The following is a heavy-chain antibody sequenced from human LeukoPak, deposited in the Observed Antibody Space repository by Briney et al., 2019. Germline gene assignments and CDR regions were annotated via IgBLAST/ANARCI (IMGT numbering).Heavy chain of an antibody. D-gene: IGHD2-15*01. CDR3: ARVRVPSRILLPYFDY. Sequence: GTSLRLSCAASGFTLTTYSIHWVRQAPGKGLEWMAVMSYDGTNKYYADSVKGRFIISRDNSENTVYLQMNDLRAEDTAVYYCARVRVPSRILLPYFDYWGQGTLVTVSS. CDR2: MSYDGTNK. CDR1: GFTLTTYS. V-gene: IGHV3-30*03. J-gene: IGHJ4*02.